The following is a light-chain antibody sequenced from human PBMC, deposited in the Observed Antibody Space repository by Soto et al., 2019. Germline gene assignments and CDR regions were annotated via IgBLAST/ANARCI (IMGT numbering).Light chain of an antibody. Sequence: QSALTQPASVSGSLGQSITISCTGTSSDVGYYDYVSWYQQHPGKAPKLMIYEVTNRPSGVSNRFSGSKSGNTASLTISGLHAEDEADYYCSSYTGSSTYVFGTGTKLTVL. CDR2: EVT. V-gene: IGLV2-14*01. CDR1: SSDVGYYDY. J-gene: IGLJ1*01. CDR3: SSYTGSSTYV.